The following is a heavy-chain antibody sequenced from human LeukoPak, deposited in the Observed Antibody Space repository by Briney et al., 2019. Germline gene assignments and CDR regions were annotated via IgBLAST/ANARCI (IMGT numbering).Heavy chain of an antibody. CDR1: GGSFSGYY. D-gene: IGHD6-19*01. J-gene: IGHJ4*02. CDR3: AVTSGVAGFY. CDR2: INHSGST. V-gene: IGHV4-34*01. Sequence: SETLSLTCAVYGGSFSGYYWSWIRQPPGKGLEWIGEINHSGSTNYNPSLKSRVTISVDTSKNHFSLKLSSVTAADTAVYYCAVTSGVAGFYWGQGTLVTVSS.